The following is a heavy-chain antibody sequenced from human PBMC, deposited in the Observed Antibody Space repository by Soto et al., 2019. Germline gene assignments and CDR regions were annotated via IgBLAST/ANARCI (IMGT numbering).Heavy chain of an antibody. V-gene: IGHV4-39*01. CDR2: IYYSGST. Sequence: QLQLQESGPGLVKPSETLSLTCTVSGGSISSSSYYWGWIRQPPGKGLEWIGSIYYSGSTYYNPSLKSRVTISVDTSKNQFSLKLSSVTAADTAVYYCARLALYDSSGYYLADFDYWGQGTLVTVSS. D-gene: IGHD3-22*01. CDR1: GGSISSSSYY. CDR3: ARLALYDSSGYYLADFDY. J-gene: IGHJ4*02.